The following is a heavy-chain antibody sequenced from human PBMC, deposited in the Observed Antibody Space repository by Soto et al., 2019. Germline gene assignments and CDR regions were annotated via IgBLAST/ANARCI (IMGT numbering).Heavy chain of an antibody. CDR3: VKSYISAGTQRGY. D-gene: IGHD1-1*01. CDR1: GFTFSSYA. Sequence: GALRLSCAASGFTFSSYAMSWVRQAPGKGLEWVSAISGSGGSTYYADSVKGRFTISRDNSKNTLYLQMNSLRAEDTAVYYCVKSYISAGTQRGYWGQGTLVTVSS. CDR2: ISGSGGST. V-gene: IGHV3-23*01. J-gene: IGHJ4*02.